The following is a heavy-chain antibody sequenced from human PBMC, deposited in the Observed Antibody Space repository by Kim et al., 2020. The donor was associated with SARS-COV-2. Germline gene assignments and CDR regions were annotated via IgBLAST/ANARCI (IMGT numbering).Heavy chain of an antibody. CDR3: ARSLGELSPGTGY. D-gene: IGHD3-16*02. Sequence: YNPSLKSRVTISVDTSKNQFSLKLSSVTAADTAVYYCARSLGELSPGTGYWGQGTLVTVSS. V-gene: IGHV4-31*02. J-gene: IGHJ4*02.